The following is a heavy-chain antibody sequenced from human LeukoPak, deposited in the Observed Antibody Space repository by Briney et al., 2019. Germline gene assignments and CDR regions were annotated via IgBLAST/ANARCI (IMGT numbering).Heavy chain of an antibody. D-gene: IGHD3-22*01. CDR1: GGSISSYY. CDR2: IYSSGDT. CDR3: ARDAYYYDTSGFYVTDC. Sequence: SETLSLTCTVSGGSISSYYWSWIRQPPGKGLEWIGRIYSSGDTYYNPSLNSRVTMSVDTPNNQFSLRLRSVTAADTAIYYCARDAYYYDTSGFYVTDCWGQGTLVTVSS. J-gene: IGHJ4*02. V-gene: IGHV4-4*07.